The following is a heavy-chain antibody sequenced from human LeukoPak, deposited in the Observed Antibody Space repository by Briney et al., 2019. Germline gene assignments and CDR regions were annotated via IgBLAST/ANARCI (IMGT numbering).Heavy chain of an antibody. CDR2: INHSGST. CDR3: ARDSVDYDFWSGRGISDAFDI. Sequence: SETLSLTCAVYGGSFSGYYWSWIRQPPGKGLEWIGEINHSGSTNYNPSLKSRVTISVDTSKNQFSLKLSSVTAADTAVYYCARDSVDYDFWSGRGISDAFDIWGQGTMVTVSS. D-gene: IGHD3-3*01. CDR1: GGSFSGYY. J-gene: IGHJ3*02. V-gene: IGHV4-34*01.